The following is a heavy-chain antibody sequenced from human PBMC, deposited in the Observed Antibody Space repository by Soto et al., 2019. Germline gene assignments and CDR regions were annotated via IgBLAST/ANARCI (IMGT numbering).Heavy chain of an antibody. CDR1: GYTFTSYG. CDR3: ARVQYYYYGMDV. J-gene: IGHJ6*02. V-gene: IGHV1-18*01. Sequence: QVQLVQSGAEVKKPGATVKVSCKASGYTFTSYGISWVRQAPGQGLEWMGWISAYNGNTNYAQKLQGRVTMTTDTSTSTAYMAQRSLRSHDTAVYYSARVQYYYYGMDVWGQGTTVTVSS. CDR2: ISAYNGNT.